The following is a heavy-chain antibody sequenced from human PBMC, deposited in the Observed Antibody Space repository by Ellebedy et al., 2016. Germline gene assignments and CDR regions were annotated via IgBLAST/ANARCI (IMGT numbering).Heavy chain of an antibody. CDR2: IHHSATT. CDR1: GNSISSGYY. Sequence: SETLSLTCTVSGNSISSGYYWGWIRQPPGKGLEWIASIHHSATTYYNPSLKSRVTISGDTSKSEFSLNLSSVTAGDTAVYYCARLPSGNIFGYFDYWGQGILVTVSS. CDR3: ARLPSGNIFGYFDY. J-gene: IGHJ4*02. V-gene: IGHV4-38-2*02. D-gene: IGHD5-18*01.